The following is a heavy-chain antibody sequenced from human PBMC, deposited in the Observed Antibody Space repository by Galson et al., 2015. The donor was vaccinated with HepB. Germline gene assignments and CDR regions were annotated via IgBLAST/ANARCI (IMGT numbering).Heavy chain of an antibody. CDR1: GFTFRNYG. V-gene: IGHV3-30*03. J-gene: IGHJ4*02. CDR3: VHEFCTNGVCDSFNY. Sequence: SLRLSCAISGFTFRNYGRQWVRQAPGKGLEWVAVISNAGRAQFYADSVKGRFTISRGNSKNTLDLQMRSLRPEDTALYYCVHEFCTNGVCDSFNYWGQGTLVNASS. CDR2: ISNAGRAQ. D-gene: IGHD2-8*01.